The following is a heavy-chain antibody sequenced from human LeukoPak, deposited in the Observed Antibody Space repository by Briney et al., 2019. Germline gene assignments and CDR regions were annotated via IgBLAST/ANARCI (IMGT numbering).Heavy chain of an antibody. V-gene: IGHV3-21*01. CDR1: GFTFSSYS. Sequence: GGSLRLSCAASGFTFSSYSMNWVRQAPGKGLEWVSSISSSSSYIYYADSVKGRFTISRDNAKNSLYLQMNSLRAEDTAVYYCARVGAARDYYMDVWGQGTLVTVPS. CDR3: ARVGAARDYYMDV. D-gene: IGHD6-6*01. CDR2: ISSSSSYI. J-gene: IGHJ6*03.